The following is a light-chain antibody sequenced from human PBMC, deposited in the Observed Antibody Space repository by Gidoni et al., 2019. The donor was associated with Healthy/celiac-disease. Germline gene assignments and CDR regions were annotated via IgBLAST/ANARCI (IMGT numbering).Light chain of an antibody. CDR2: WAS. Sequence: DIVMTQSPDSLAVSLGERATINCKSSQSVLYSSNNKNYLAWYQQKPGQPPQLLIYWASTRESGVPDRCSGSGSETNFTITISSLQAEDVAVYYCQQYYSTPCTFGQGTKLEIK. CDR3: QQYYSTPCT. CDR1: QSVLYSSNNKNY. V-gene: IGKV4-1*01. J-gene: IGKJ2*02.